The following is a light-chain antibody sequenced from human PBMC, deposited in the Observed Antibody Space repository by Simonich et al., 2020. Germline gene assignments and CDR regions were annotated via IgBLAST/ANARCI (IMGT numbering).Light chain of an antibody. CDR3: QTWGTGIV. V-gene: IGLV4-69*01. CDR1: SGHSSYA. J-gene: IGLJ3*02. CDR2: LNSDGSH. Sequence: HLVLTQSPSASASLGASVKLTCTLSSGHSSYAIAWHQQQPEKGPRYLMKLNSDGSHSKGDGIPDRFSGSSSGAERYRTISSLQSEDEADYYCQTWGTGIVFGGGTKLTVL.